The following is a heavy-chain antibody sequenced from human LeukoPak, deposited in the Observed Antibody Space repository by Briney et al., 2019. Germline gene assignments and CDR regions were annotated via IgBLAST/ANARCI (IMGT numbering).Heavy chain of an antibody. Sequence: PGGSLRLSCAASGFTFSSYGMSWVRQAPGKGLEWVSAISGSGGSTYYADSVKGRFTISRDNSKNTLYLQMNSLRAEDTAVYYCAKFYGTKKAWAPKISKLVVDPLDYWGQGTLVTVSS. CDR1: GFTFSSYG. D-gene: IGHD2-15*01. CDR3: AKFYGTKKAWAPKISKLVVDPLDY. CDR2: ISGSGGST. J-gene: IGHJ4*02. V-gene: IGHV3-23*01.